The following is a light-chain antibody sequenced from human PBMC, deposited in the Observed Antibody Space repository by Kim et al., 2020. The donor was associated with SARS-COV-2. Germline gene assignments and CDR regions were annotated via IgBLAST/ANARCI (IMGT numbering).Light chain of an antibody. CDR1: RGSIASNY. CDR2: EDN. CDR3: QSYDSSNWV. V-gene: IGLV6-57*03. Sequence: GKTVTISCTRSRGSIASNYVQWYQQRPGSAPTTVIYEDNQRPSGVPDRFSGSIDSSSNSASLTISGLKTEEEADYYCQSYDSSNWVFGGGTQLTVL. J-gene: IGLJ3*02.